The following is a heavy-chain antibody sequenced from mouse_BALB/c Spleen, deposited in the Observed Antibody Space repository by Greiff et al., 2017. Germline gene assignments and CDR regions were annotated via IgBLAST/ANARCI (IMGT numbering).Heavy chain of an antibody. CDR3: ARWITTVGFDY. CDR1: GFTFSSFG. CDR2: ISSGSSTI. D-gene: IGHD1-1*01. J-gene: IGHJ2*01. Sequence: EVMLVESGGGLVQPGGSRKLSCAASGFTFSSFGMHWVRQAPEKGLEWVAYISSGSSTIYYADTVKGRFTISRDNPKNTLFLQMTSLRSEDTAMYYCARWITTVGFDYWGQGTTLTVSS. V-gene: IGHV5-17*02.